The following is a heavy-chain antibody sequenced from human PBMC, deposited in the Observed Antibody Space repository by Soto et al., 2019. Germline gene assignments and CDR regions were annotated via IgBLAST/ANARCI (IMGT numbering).Heavy chain of an antibody. J-gene: IGHJ3*02. CDR1: GGSISSYY. CDR2: IDYSGST. D-gene: IGHD6-19*01. CDR3: ARVGSGWYMGAFDI. V-gene: IGHV4-59*01. Sequence: QVQLQESGPGLVKPSETLSLTCTVSGGSISSYYWSWIRQPPGKGLEWIGYIDYSGSTNYNPSLKSRVTISVDTSKNHFSLKLSSVTAADTAVYYCARVGSGWYMGAFDIWGQGRMVTVSS.